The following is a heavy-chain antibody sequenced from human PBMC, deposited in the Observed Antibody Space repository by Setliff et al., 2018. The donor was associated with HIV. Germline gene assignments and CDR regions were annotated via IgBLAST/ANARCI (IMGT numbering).Heavy chain of an antibody. J-gene: IGHJ6*03. CDR1: GGSFSGYY. CDR3: ARGLPGTYRYSYYYYYMDV. D-gene: IGHD3-16*02. Sequence: LSLTCAVYGGSFSGYYWSWIRQPPGKGLEWIGEINHSGSTNYNPSLKSRVTISIDTSKNQFSLKVSSVTAADTALYYCARGLPGTYRYSYYYYYMDVWDKGTTVTVSS. CDR2: INHSGST. V-gene: IGHV4-34*01.